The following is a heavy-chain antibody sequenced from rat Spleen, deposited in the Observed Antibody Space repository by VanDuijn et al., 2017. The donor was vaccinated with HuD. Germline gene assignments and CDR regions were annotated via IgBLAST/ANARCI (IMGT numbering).Heavy chain of an antibody. Sequence: QVQLKESGPGLVQPSQTLSLTCTVSGLSLTSNSVSWIRQPPGKGLEWMVVIWSNGGTDYNSAIKSRLSISRDTSKSQVFLKMNSLQTDDTAMYFCVLPGSFDYWGQGVMVTVSS. V-gene: IGHV2-47*01. J-gene: IGHJ2*01. CDR1: GLSLTSNS. CDR2: IWSNGGT. CDR3: VLPGSFDY. D-gene: IGHD1-4*01.